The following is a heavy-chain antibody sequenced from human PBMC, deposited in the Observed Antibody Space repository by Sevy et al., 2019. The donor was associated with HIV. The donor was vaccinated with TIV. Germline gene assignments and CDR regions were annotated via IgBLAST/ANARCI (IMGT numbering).Heavy chain of an antibody. Sequence: ASVKVSCKASGYTFTSYGISWVRQAPGQGLEWMGWISAYNGNTNYAQKLQGRVTMTTDTSTSTAYMELRRLRSDDTAVYYCARDPPYYDFWSGYLGYYGMDVWGQGTTVTVSS. J-gene: IGHJ6*02. CDR2: ISAYNGNT. V-gene: IGHV1-18*01. D-gene: IGHD3-3*01. CDR3: ARDPPYYDFWSGYLGYYGMDV. CDR1: GYTFTSYG.